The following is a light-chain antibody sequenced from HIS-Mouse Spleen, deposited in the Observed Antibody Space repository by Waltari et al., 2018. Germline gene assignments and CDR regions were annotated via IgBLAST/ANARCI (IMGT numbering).Light chain of an antibody. CDR3: MQALQTPFT. J-gene: IGKJ3*01. V-gene: IGKV2-28*01. CDR2: LGS. Sequence: DIVMTQSPLSLPVTPGEPASISCRSSQGLLHSNGYNYLDWYLQKPGQSPQLMISLGSKRASGVPDRFSGSGSGTDFTLKISRVEAEDVGVYYCMQALQTPFTFGPGTKVDIK. CDR1: QGLLHSNGYNY.